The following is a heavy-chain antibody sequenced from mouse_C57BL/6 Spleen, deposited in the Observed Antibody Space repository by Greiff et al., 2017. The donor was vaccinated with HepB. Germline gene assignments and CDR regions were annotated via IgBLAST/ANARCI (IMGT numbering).Heavy chain of an antibody. CDR2: IDPSDSYT. J-gene: IGHJ2*01. V-gene: IGHV1-69*01. Sequence: QVHVKQPGAELVMPGASVKLSCKASGYTFTSYWMHWVKQRPGQGLEWIGEIDPSDSYTNYNQKFKGKSTLTVDKSSSTAYMQLSSLTSEDSAVYYCARGAELLRGYFDYWGQGTTLTVSS. CDR3: ARGAELLRGYFDY. D-gene: IGHD1-1*01. CDR1: GYTFTSYW.